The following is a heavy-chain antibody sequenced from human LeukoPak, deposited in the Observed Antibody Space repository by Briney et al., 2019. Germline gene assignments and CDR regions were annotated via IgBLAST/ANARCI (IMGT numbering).Heavy chain of an antibody. D-gene: IGHD5-12*01. CDR3: ARVALHVDLAAFDI. J-gene: IGHJ3*02. V-gene: IGHV4-59*01. Sequence: PSETLSLTCTVSGGSISSYYWSWIRQPPGKGLEWIGYIYYSGSTNYNPSLKSRVTISVDTSKNQFSLKLSSVTAADTAVYYCARVALHVDLAAFDIWGQGTMVTVSS. CDR1: GGSISSYY. CDR2: IYYSGST.